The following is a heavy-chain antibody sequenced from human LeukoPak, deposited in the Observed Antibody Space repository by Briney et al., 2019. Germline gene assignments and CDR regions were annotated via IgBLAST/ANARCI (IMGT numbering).Heavy chain of an antibody. D-gene: IGHD3-22*01. CDR1: GFPFSNSA. V-gene: IGHV3-15*01. CDR2: IKSKTDGGTT. J-gene: IGHJ4*02. Sequence: NSGGSLRLSCAASGFPFSNSAMGWVRQAPGKGLEWVGRIKSKTDGGTTDYAAPVKGRFTISRDDSKNTLYLQMNSLKTEDTAVYYCSTTYYYDSSEGYWGQGTLVTVSS. CDR3: STTYYYDSSEGY.